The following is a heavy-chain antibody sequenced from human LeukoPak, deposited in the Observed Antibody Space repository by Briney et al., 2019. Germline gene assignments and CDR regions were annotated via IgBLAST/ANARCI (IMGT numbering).Heavy chain of an antibody. CDR2: IYSGGST. J-gene: IGHJ5*02. V-gene: IGHV3-66*01. Sequence: GGSLRLSCAASGFTVSSNYMSWVRQAPGKGLEWVSVIYSGGSTCYADSVKGRFTISRDNAKNSLYLQMNSLRAEDTGVYYCARGPPLFDPWGQGTLVAVSS. CDR1: GFTVSSNY. CDR3: ARGPPLFDP.